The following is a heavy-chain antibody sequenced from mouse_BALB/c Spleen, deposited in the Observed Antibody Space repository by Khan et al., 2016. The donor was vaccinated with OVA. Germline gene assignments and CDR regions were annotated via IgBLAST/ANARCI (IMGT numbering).Heavy chain of an antibody. D-gene: IGHD4-1*01. Sequence: EVQLVESGGDLVKPGGSLKLSGAAAGFIVSSYSMSSVRQTPDKGLARVSTFRRGGGDTYYPDSVQGRFTVSRDHAKNTLYLQMSSLKSEDTAMYYCASHLTGSFAYWGQGTLVTVSA. CDR3: ASHLTGSFAY. CDR1: GFIVSSYS. J-gene: IGHJ3*01. V-gene: IGHV5-6*01. CDR2: FRRGGGDT.